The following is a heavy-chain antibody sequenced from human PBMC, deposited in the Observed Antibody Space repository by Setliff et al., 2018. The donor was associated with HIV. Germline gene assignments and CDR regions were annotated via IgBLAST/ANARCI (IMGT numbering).Heavy chain of an antibody. CDR1: GYFISSGYY. CDR2: IYRSGST. CDR3: GREGEGELPGY. D-gene: IGHD1-7*01. J-gene: IGHJ4*02. V-gene: IGHV4-38-2*02. Sequence: SETLSLTCTVSGYFISSGYYWGWIRQPRGKGLEWIGNIYRSGSTYYNPSLKSRVTISVGKSKNQFSLKLSSVTAADTAVYYCGREGEGELPGYWGQGTLVTVSS.